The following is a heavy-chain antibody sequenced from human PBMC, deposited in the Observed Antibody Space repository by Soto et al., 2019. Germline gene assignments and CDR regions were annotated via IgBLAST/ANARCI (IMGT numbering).Heavy chain of an antibody. CDR2: IYYSGST. CDR1: GVSISSGHDY. CDR3: ARVSGTYSSFLDY. Sequence: PSETLSLTCTVSGVSISSGHDYWGWIRQPPGKGLEWIGSIYYSGSTYYNPSLKSRVTISADTSKNQFSLRLSSVTAADTAVYYCARVSGTYSSFLDYWGQGTLVTVCS. D-gene: IGHD5-18*01. V-gene: IGHV4-39*01. J-gene: IGHJ4*02.